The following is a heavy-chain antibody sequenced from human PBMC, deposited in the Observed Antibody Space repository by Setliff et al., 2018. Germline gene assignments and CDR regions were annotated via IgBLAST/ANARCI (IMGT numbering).Heavy chain of an antibody. V-gene: IGHV4-59*01. CDR3: ARPHGGHYAFDL. Sequence: SETLSLTCTVSGGSISSYYRSWIRQPPGKGLEWIGYIYNSGSTNYNPSLKSRVTISVETSKNQISLKLTSVTAADTAVYYWARPHGGHYAFDLWGQGRLVTVSS. J-gene: IGHJ3*01. D-gene: IGHD3-16*01. CDR2: IYNSGST. CDR1: GGSISSYY.